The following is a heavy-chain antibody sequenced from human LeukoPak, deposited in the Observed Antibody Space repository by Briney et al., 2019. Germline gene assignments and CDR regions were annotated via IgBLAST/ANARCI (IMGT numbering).Heavy chain of an antibody. CDR3: ARDCSGGTCYGFY. J-gene: IGHJ4*02. CDR2: IWVDGSNK. V-gene: IGHV3-33*01. Sequence: PGGSLRLSCAASGFTFSSYGMHWVRQAPGKGLEWVAFIWVDGSNKYYVDSVKGRFTISRENSKNTLYLQMNSLRAEDTAVYYCARDCSGGTCYGFYWGQGTLVTVSS. D-gene: IGHD2-15*01. CDR1: GFTFSSYG.